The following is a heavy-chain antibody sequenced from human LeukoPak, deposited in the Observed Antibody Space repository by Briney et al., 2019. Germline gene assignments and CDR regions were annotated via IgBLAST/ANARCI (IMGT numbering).Heavy chain of an antibody. Sequence: GGSLRLSCAASGFTFSSYAMSWVRQAPGKGLEWVSAISGSGGSTYYADSVKGRFTISRDNSKNTLYLQMNSLRAEDTAVYFCAKSRSGSADWALQIFDNWGQGTLVTVSS. V-gene: IGHV3-23*01. CDR3: AKSRSGSADWALQIFDN. CDR2: ISGSGGST. J-gene: IGHJ4*02. D-gene: IGHD2-15*01. CDR1: GFTFSSYA.